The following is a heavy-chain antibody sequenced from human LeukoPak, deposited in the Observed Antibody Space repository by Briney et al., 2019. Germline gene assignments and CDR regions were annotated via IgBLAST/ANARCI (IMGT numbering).Heavy chain of an antibody. D-gene: IGHD2-2*01. CDR3: AKGPVVVPPVHSDY. V-gene: IGHV3-33*06. CDR1: GFTFSSYG. J-gene: IGHJ4*02. CDR2: IWYDGSNK. Sequence: GRSLRLSCAASGFTFSSYGMHWVRQAPGKGLEWVAVIWYDGSNKYYADSVKGRFTISRDNSKNTLYLQMNSLRAEDTAVYYCAKGPVVVPPVHSDYWGQGTLVTVSS.